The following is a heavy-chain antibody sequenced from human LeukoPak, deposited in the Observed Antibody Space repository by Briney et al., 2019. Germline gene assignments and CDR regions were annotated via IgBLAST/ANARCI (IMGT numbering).Heavy chain of an antibody. CDR1: GGSFSGYY. D-gene: IGHD2-15*01. Sequence: SETLSLTCAVYGGSFSGYYWSWIRQPPGKGLEWIGEINHSGSTNYNPSLKSRVTISVDTSKNQFSLKLSSVTAADTAVYYCARKGVLLGYCSGGSCYSSWLDPWGQGTLVTVSS. CDR3: ARKGVLLGYCSGGSCYSSWLDP. J-gene: IGHJ5*02. CDR2: INHSGST. V-gene: IGHV4-34*01.